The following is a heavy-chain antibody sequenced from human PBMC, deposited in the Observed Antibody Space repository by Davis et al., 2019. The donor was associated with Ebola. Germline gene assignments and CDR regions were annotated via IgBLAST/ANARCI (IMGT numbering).Heavy chain of an antibody. CDR1: GFTFDDYA. J-gene: IGHJ4*02. Sequence: GGSLRLSCAASGFTFDDYAMHWVRQAPGKGLEWVSGISWNSGSIGYADSVKGRFTISRDNAKNSLYLQMNSLRAEDTAVYYCAREARSGYSYGLDYWGQGTLVTVSS. CDR2: ISWNSGSI. D-gene: IGHD5-18*01. V-gene: IGHV3-9*01. CDR3: AREARSGYSYGLDY.